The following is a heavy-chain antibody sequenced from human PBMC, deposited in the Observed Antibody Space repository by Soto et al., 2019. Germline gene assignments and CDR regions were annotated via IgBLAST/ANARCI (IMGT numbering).Heavy chain of an antibody. CDR2: IIPIFGTA. CDR3: ARELYPFTFGDSSSWYGHPGNWFDP. Sequence: GASVKVSCKASGGTFSSYAISWVRQAPGQGLEWMGGIIPIFGTANYAQKFQGRVTITADESTSTAYMELSSLRSEDTAVYYCARELYPFTFGDSSSWYGHPGNWFDPWGQGTLVTVSS. D-gene: IGHD6-13*01. CDR1: GGTFSSYA. J-gene: IGHJ5*02. V-gene: IGHV1-69*13.